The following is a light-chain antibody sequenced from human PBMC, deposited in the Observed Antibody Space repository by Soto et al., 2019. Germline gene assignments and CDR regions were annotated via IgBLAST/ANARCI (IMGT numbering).Light chain of an antibody. CDR1: QSFSNN. J-gene: IGKJ2*01. CDR3: QQSYSTPYT. CDR2: AAS. Sequence: DIQMTQSPSSLSASLGDRVTISCRASQSFSNNLNWYQQKPGKAPKLLIYAASSLQSGVPSRFSGSGSGTDFTLTISSLQPEDFATYYCQQSYSTPYTFGQGTKLEIK. V-gene: IGKV1-39*01.